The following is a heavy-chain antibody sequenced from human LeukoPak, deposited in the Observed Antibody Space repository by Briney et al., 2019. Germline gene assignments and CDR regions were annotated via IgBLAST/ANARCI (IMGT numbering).Heavy chain of an antibody. CDR3: ARQYRVAGTPNFDY. Sequence: GESLKISCKGSGCSFTNYWIGWVRQMPGKGLEWMGIIYPGDSDTRYSPSFQGQVTISADKSISTAYLQWSSLKASDTAMYYCARQYRVAGTPNFDYWGQGTLVTVSS. V-gene: IGHV5-51*01. CDR1: GCSFTNYW. J-gene: IGHJ4*02. CDR2: IYPGDSDT. D-gene: IGHD6-19*01.